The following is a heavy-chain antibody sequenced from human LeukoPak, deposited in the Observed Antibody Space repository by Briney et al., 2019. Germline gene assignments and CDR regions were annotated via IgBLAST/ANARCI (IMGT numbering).Heavy chain of an antibody. CDR3: ARVRGGYDYYYYYGMDV. CDR1: GGSIRSYY. V-gene: IGHV4-59*01. J-gene: IGHJ6*02. Sequence: PSETLSLTCTVSGGSIRSYYWTWIRQPPGKGLEWIGFVSYSGSTNYNPSLKSRVTISVETSKNQFSLKLRSVTAADTAVYYCARVRGGYDYYYYYGMDVWGQGTTVTVSS. CDR2: VSYSGST. D-gene: IGHD3-22*01.